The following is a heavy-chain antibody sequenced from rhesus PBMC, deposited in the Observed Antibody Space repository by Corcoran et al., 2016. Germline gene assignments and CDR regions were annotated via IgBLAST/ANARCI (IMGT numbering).Heavy chain of an antibody. CDR2: ISWNSGTI. V-gene: IGHV3-134*01. J-gene: IGHJ4*01. CDR1: GFTFEDYA. Sequence: EVQLVESGGALAQPGGSLRLSCAASGFTFEDYAMHWVRQAPGKGLEWVSRISWNSGTIYYADSVKGRFTISRDNAKNSLFLQMDRLRAEDTAVYYCTRDSRSTFDYWGQGVLVTVSS. CDR3: TRDSRSTFDY.